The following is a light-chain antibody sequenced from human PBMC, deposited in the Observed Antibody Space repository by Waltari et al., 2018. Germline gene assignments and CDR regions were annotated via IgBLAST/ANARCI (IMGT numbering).Light chain of an antibody. CDR3: QQYNNWPPFT. J-gene: IGKJ3*01. CDR1: QSVSSN. Sequence: EIVMTQSPATLSVSPGERATLSCRASQSVSSNLAWYQQKPGQAPRLLIYGPSTRATGIPARFSGSGSGTEYTLTISSLQSEDFAVYYCQQYNNWPPFTVGPGTKVDIK. V-gene: IGKV3-15*01. CDR2: GPS.